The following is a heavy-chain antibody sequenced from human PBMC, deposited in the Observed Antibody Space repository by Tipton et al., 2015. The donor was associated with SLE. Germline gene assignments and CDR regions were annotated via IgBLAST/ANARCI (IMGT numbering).Heavy chain of an antibody. Sequence: GSLRLSCAASGFTFSDYYMSWIRQAPGKGLEWVSYISSSGSYIYYADSVKGRFTISRDNAKNSLYLQMNSLRAEDTAVYYCAREWPYSSGWYERAFDIWGQGTMVTVSS. CDR1: GFTFSDYY. V-gene: IGHV3-11*04. CDR2: ISSSGSYI. D-gene: IGHD6-19*01. CDR3: AREWPYSSGWYERAFDI. J-gene: IGHJ3*02.